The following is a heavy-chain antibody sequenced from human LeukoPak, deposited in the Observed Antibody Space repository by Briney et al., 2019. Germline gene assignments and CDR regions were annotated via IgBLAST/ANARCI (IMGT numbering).Heavy chain of an antibody. CDR1: GGSISSYY. J-gene: IGHJ4*02. Sequence: PSETLSLTCTVSGGSISSYYWSWLRQPPGKGLEWIVYIYYSGSTNYNPSLKSRVTISVDTSKNQFSLKLSSVTAADTAVYYCARVGDYGGNSAILDYWGQGTLVTVSS. CDR2: IYYSGST. D-gene: IGHD4-23*01. CDR3: ARVGDYGGNSAILDY. V-gene: IGHV4-59*01.